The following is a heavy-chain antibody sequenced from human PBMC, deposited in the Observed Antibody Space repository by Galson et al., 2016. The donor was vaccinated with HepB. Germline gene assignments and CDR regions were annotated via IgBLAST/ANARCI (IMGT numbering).Heavy chain of an antibody. CDR2: ISSGSHVI. CDR3: ARVPIYGHNSFDF. Sequence: EWIAYISSGSHVIYYGDSVKGRATVSRDDAENSLFLQMNSLRADDTAVYYCARVPIYGHNSFDFWGQGTLVIVSS. V-gene: IGHV3-48*04. D-gene: IGHD4-17*01. J-gene: IGHJ4*02.